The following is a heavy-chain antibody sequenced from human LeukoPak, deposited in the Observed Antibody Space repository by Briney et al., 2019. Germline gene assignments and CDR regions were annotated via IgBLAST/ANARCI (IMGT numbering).Heavy chain of an antibody. J-gene: IGHJ3*02. CDR2: VYTSGST. D-gene: IGHD5-18*01. CDR3: ARGGYTYGHKFGFDI. CDR1: GGSISSHY. Sequence: NPSETLSLTCTVSGGSISSHYWSWIRQPAGKGLEWIGRVYTSGSTNYNPSLKSRVTLSIDTSKNQYSLKLSSVTAADTAVYYCARGGYTYGHKFGFDIWGQGSMVTVAS. V-gene: IGHV4-4*07.